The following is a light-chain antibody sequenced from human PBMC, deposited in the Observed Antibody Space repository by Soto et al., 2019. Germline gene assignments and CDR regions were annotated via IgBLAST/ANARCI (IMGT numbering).Light chain of an antibody. Sequence: DLQMTQSPSSLSASIGDRVTITCRASQSMSNYLNWYQQKPGKAPNLLIFATSNLQSGVPLRFSGSGSGTVFTLTISSLQPEDFATYYCQQSYDTPHTFGQGTKLEI. CDR2: ATS. CDR1: QSMSNY. CDR3: QQSYDTPHT. J-gene: IGKJ2*01. V-gene: IGKV1-39*01.